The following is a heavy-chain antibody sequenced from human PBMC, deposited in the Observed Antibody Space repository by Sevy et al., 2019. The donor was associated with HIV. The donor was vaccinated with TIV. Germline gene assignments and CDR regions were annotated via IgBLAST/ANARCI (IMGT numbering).Heavy chain of an antibody. CDR1: GFTFGDYA. D-gene: IGHD2-2*01. V-gene: IGHV3-49*03. CDR2: IRSKAYGGTT. CDR3: TRAPGYCSSTSCYVTT. J-gene: IGHJ4*02. Sequence: GGSLRLSCTASGFTFGDYAMSWFRQAPGKGLEWVGFIRSKAYGGTTEYAASVKGRFTISRDDSKSSAYLQMNSLKTEDTAVYYCTRAPGYCSSTSCYVTTWGQGTLVTVSS.